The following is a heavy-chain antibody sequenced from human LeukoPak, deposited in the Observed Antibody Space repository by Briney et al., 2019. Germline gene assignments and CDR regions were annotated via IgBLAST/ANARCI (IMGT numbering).Heavy chain of an antibody. CDR2: ISSSGGST. D-gene: IGHD6-13*01. J-gene: IGHJ4*02. Sequence: GGSLRLSCAASGFTFSSYAMSWVRQAPGKGLEWVSSISSSGGSTYYADSLKGRFTISRDNSKNTLYLQMNSLGVEDTAIYYCISQQLLRVYTYWGQGTLVTVSS. CDR3: ISQQLLRVYTY. CDR1: GFTFSSYA. V-gene: IGHV3-23*01.